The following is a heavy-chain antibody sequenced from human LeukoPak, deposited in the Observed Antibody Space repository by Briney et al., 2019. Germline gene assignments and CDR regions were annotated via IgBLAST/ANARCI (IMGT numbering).Heavy chain of an antibody. CDR3: AVAAVKYFGMDV. Sequence: ASGKVSCKVSGYTVTALSMHWVRQAPGKGLEWMGGFDPEDGETIYAQKFQGRVTMTEDTSTDTAYMELSSLRSDDTAVYYCAVAAVKYFGMDVWGQGTTVTVSS. D-gene: IGHD6-13*01. CDR1: GYTVTALS. CDR2: FDPEDGET. V-gene: IGHV1-24*01. J-gene: IGHJ6*02.